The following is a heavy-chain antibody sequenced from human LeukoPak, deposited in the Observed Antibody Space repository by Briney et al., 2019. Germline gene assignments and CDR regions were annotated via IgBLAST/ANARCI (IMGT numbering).Heavy chain of an antibody. CDR3: ARDHCSSKSCFIDY. CDR2: IYYSGNT. Sequence: SETLSLTCTVSGGSISSGDDYWSWIRQPPGKGLEWIGFIYYSGNTYYNPSLKSRVTISVDTSKNQFSLRLNSVTAADTAAYYCARDHCSSKSCFIDYWGQGTLVTVSS. J-gene: IGHJ4*02. CDR1: GGSISSGDDY. V-gene: IGHV4-30-4*08. D-gene: IGHD2-2*01.